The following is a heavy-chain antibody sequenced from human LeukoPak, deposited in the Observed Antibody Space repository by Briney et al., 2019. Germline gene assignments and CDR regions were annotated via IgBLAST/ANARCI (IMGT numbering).Heavy chain of an antibody. J-gene: IGHJ5*02. Sequence: SETLSLTCTVSGGSISSYYWSWIRQPPGKELEWIGYIYYSGSTNYNPSLKSRVTISVDTSKNQFSLKLSSVTAADTAVYYCARDSRPLNAQGWFDPWGQGTLVTVSS. CDR1: GGSISSYY. CDR2: IYYSGST. V-gene: IGHV4-59*12. CDR3: ARDSRPLNAQGWFDP.